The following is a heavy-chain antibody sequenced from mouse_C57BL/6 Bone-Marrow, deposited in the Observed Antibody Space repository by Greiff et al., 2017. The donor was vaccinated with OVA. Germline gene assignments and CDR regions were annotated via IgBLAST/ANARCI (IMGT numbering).Heavy chain of an antibody. J-gene: IGHJ3*01. V-gene: IGHV1-18*01. CDR1: GYTFPDYN. D-gene: IGHD2-1*01. CDR3: ARNDGNYEGFAY. CDR2: INPNNGGT. Sequence: VQLQQSGPELVKPGASVKIPCKASGYTFPDYNMDWVKQSHGKSLEWIGDINPNNGGTIYNQKFKGKATLTVDKSSSTAYMELRSLTSDDTAVYYCARNDGNYEGFAYWGQGTLVTVSA.